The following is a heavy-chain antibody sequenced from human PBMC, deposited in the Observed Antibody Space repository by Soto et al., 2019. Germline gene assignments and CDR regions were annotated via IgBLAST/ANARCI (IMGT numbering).Heavy chain of an antibody. D-gene: IGHD3-3*01. V-gene: IGHV4-30-2*05. CDR2: IYHSGST. J-gene: IGHJ6*02. CDR1: GGSISSGGYS. CDR3: ARGWRVRCLEWFYGMDV. Sequence: SETLSLTCAVSGGSISSGGYSWSWIRQPPGKGLEWIGYIYHSGSTYYNPSLKSRVTISVDTSKNQFSLKLSSVTAADTAVYYCARGWRVRCLEWFYGMDVWGQGTTVTVSS.